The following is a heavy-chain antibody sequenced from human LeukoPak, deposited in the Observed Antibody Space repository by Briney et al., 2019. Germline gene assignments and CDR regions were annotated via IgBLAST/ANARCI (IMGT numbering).Heavy chain of an antibody. Sequence: SETLSLTCAVYGGSFSGYYWSWIRQPPGKGLEWIGEINYSGSTNYNPSLKSRVTISVDTSKNQFSLKLSSVTPADTAVYYCARQYSVILSGYRRGELFGYFDLWGRGTLVTVSS. J-gene: IGHJ2*01. CDR1: GGSFSGYY. V-gene: IGHV4-34*01. D-gene: IGHD3-9*01. CDR3: ARQYSVILSGYRRGELFGYFDL. CDR2: INYSGST.